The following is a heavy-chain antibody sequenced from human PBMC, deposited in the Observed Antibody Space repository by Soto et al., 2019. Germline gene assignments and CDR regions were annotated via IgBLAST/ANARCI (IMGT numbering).Heavy chain of an antibody. D-gene: IGHD3-22*01. J-gene: IGHJ4*02. CDR3: ARVAYYYDSSGFYFDC. CDR2: IIPIFSTA. V-gene: IGHV1-69*13. Sequence: ASVKVSCKASGGTFSSYAISWVRQAPGQGLEWMGGIIPIFSTANYAQKFQGRVTITADESTSTAYMELSSLRSEDTAVYYCARVAYYYDSSGFYFDCWGQGTLVTVSS. CDR1: GGTFSSYA.